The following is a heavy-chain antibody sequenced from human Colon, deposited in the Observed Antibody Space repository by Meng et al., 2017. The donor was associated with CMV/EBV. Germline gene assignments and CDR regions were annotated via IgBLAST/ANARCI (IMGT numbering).Heavy chain of an antibody. J-gene: IGHJ4*02. CDR2: ISYSGNT. CDR1: GFIFSGYQ. D-gene: IGHD6-19*01. Sequence: ESLKISCTASGFIFSGYQMNWIRQAPGKGLEWIGYISYSGNTNYNPSLKSRLTIEVDTSRNQFSLKLTSMSAADTAMYYCARETSGWSTGIDYWGQGTLVTVSS. V-gene: IGHV4-59*01. CDR3: ARETSGWSTGIDY.